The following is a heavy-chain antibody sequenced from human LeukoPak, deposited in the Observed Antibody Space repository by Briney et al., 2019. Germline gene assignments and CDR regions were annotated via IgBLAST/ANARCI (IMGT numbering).Heavy chain of an antibody. Sequence: SETLSLTCTVSGGSISSYYWSWIRQPPGRGLEWIGSIYHSGSTYYNPSLKSRVTISVDTSKNQFSLKLSSVTAADTAVYYCARGDLRYFDWLLYSPFDYWGQGTLVTVSS. CDR3: ARGDLRYFDWLLYSPFDY. V-gene: IGHV4-39*07. CDR1: GGSISSYY. D-gene: IGHD3-9*01. J-gene: IGHJ4*02. CDR2: IYHSGST.